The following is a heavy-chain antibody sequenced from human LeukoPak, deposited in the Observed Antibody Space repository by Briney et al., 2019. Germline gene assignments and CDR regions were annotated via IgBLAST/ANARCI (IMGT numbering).Heavy chain of an antibody. V-gene: IGHV1-69*13. CDR2: IIPIFGTA. D-gene: IGHD1-26*01. CDR1: GGTFSSYA. CDR3: ARVLGSGSYPHFDY. Sequence: ASVKVSCQASGGTFSSYAISWVRQAPGQGLEWMGGIIPIFGTANYAQKFQGRVTITADESTSTAYMELSSLRSEDTAVYYCARVLGSGSYPHFDYWGQGTLVTVSS. J-gene: IGHJ4*02.